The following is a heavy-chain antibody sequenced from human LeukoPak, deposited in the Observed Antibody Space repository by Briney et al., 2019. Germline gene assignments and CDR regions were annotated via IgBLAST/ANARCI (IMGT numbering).Heavy chain of an antibody. CDR2: IKSKSDGGTP. V-gene: IGHV3-15*01. CDR3: TTVLTF. D-gene: IGHD2/OR15-2a*01. Sequence: PGGSLRLSCPASGFTFNNTWMNWVRQARGKGGEGVGRIKSKSDGGTPDYAAPVKGRLTIPRDDSRNTLFLQMNSLKTEDTAVYYCTTVLTFWGQGTLVTVAS. J-gene: IGHJ1*01. CDR1: GFTFNNTW.